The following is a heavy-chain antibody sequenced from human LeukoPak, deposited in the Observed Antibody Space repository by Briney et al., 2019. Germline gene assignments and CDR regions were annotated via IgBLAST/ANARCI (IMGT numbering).Heavy chain of an antibody. V-gene: IGHV5-51*01. Sequence: GESLKISCKGSGYSFTSYWIGWVRQMLGKGLEWMGIIYPGDSDTRYRQSFQGQVTISADKSISTAYLQWSSLKASDTAMYYCARVKCSGGSCYQGHYYYGMDVWGQGTTVTVSS. D-gene: IGHD2-15*01. J-gene: IGHJ6*02. CDR2: IYPGDSDT. CDR1: GYSFTSYW. CDR3: ARVKCSGGSCYQGHYYYGMDV.